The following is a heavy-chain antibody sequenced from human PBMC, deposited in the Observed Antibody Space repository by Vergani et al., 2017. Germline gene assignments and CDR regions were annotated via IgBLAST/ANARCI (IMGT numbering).Heavy chain of an antibody. CDR3: AGDNDYGDYPFDY. J-gene: IGHJ4*02. V-gene: IGHV3-7*03. Sequence: EVQLVESGGGLVQPGGSLRLSCAASGFTFSSYWMSWVRQAPGKGLEWVANIKQDGSEKYYVDSVKGRFTISRDNAKNSLYLQMNSLRAEDTAVYYCAGDNDYGDYPFDYWGQGTLVTVSS. CDR1: GFTFSSYW. D-gene: IGHD4-17*01. CDR2: IKQDGSEK.